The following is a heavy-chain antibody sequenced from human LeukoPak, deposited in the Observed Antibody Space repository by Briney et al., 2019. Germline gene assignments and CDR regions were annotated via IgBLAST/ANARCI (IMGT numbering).Heavy chain of an antibody. Sequence: SMKVSCKASGGPFSSYAFSWVRQAPGQGLEWMGGIIPIFGTANYAQKFQGRVTITADESTSTAYMELSSLRSEDTAVYYCARDPGIAARPTPYFDYWGQGTLVTVSS. CDR3: ARDPGIAARPTPYFDY. J-gene: IGHJ4*02. CDR1: GGPFSSYA. CDR2: IIPIFGTA. D-gene: IGHD6-6*01. V-gene: IGHV1-69*13.